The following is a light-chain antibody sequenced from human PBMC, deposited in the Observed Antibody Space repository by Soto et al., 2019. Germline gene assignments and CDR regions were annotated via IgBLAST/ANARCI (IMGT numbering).Light chain of an antibody. V-gene: IGKV3-20*01. J-gene: IGKJ1*01. CDR2: GVC. Sequence: DIVLTQYPGTLSLSPGERATLSCRASQTVRSNYLGWYQQKLGQAPRLLIYGVCSRATGVPDRFSGSGSWINFTLTISRLEAEGFAVYFCNQYGSSPPTFGRVTRVEIK. CDR1: QTVRSNY. CDR3: NQYGSSPPT.